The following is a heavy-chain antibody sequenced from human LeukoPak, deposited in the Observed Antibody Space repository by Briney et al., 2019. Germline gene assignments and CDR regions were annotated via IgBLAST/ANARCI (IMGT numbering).Heavy chain of an antibody. CDR3: ARDTVVTPTPGGMDV. CDR2: INPSGGST. J-gene: IGHJ6*02. D-gene: IGHD4-23*01. Sequence: ASVKVSCKAPGYTFTSYYMHWVRQAPGQGLEWMGIINPSGGSTSYAQKFQGRVTMTRDTSTSTVYMELSSLRSEDTAVYYCARDTVVTPTPGGMDVWGQGTTVTVSS. CDR1: GYTFTSYY. V-gene: IGHV1-46*01.